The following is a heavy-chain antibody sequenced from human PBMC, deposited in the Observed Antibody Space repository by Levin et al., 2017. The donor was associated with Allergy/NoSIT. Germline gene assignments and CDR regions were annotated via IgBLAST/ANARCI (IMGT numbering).Heavy chain of an antibody. Sequence: SQTLSLTCSVSGGSISSYYWSWIRQPPGKGLEWIGYIYYSGSTNYNPSLKSRVTISVDTSKNQFSLKLSSVTAADTAVYYCARGRMVLDYWGQGTLVTVSS. CDR1: GGSISSYY. D-gene: IGHD2-8*01. V-gene: IGHV4-59*01. CDR3: ARGRMVLDY. J-gene: IGHJ4*02. CDR2: IYYSGST.